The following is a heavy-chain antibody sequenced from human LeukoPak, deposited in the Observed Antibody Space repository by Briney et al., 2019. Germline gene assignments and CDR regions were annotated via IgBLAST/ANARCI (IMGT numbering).Heavy chain of an antibody. D-gene: IGHD3-22*01. CDR2: ISSSASTI. J-gene: IGHJ3*02. CDR1: RFTFSDYY. CDR3: ARGLYDSSGYYFVGRAFDI. Sequence: GGSLRLSCEASRFTFSDYYMRWIRQAPGKGLEWLAYISSSASTIYYAHSVRGRFTISRDNAKNSLYLQMNSLRVEDTAVYYCARGLYDSSGYYFVGRAFDIWGQGTMLTVSS. V-gene: IGHV3-11*04.